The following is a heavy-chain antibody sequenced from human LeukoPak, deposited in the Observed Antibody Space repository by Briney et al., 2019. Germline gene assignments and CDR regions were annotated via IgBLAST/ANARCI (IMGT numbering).Heavy chain of an antibody. CDR3: ARLGFSNSGSYLAPSDY. J-gene: IGHJ4*02. CDR2: IYYSGGT. Sequence: SETLSLTCTVSGVSISSYYWSWIRQPPGKGLEWIGYIYYSGGTNYNPSLKSRVTISVDTSKNQFSLKLSSVTAADTAVYYCARLGFSNSGSYLAPSDYWGQGTLVTVSS. V-gene: IGHV4-59*08. CDR1: GVSISSYY. D-gene: IGHD1-26*01.